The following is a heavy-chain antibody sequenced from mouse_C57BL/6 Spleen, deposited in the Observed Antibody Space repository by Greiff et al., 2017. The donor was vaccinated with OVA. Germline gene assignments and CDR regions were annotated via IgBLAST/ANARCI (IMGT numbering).Heavy chain of an antibody. CDR2: IHPNSGST. Sequence: VQLQQPGAELVKPGASVKLSCKASGYTFTSYWMHWVKQRPGQGLEWIGMIHPNSGSTNYNEKFKSKATLTVDKSSSTAYMQLSSLTSENSAVYYCARRAYKYYAMTTGVKEPQSPSPQ. V-gene: IGHV1-64*01. CDR3: ARRAYKYYAMTT. J-gene: IGHJ4*01. CDR1: GYTFTSYW. D-gene: IGHD6-5*01.